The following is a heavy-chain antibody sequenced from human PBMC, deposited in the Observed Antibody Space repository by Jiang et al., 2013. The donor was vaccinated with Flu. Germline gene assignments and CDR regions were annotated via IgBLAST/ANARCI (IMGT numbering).Heavy chain of an antibody. CDR1: GGSLSDYY. D-gene: IGHD5-24*01. CDR2: INPGTRT. J-gene: IGHJ3*02. CDR3: ARIRDGYLPYDAFEI. Sequence: GLVKPSETLSLTCAVYGGSLSDYYWSWIRQPPGKGLEWIGEINPGTRTNYNPSLKSRVTISADSSKNQLYLELSSVTAADTAVYYCARIRDGYLPYDAFEIWGQGTMVIASS. V-gene: IGHV4-34*01.